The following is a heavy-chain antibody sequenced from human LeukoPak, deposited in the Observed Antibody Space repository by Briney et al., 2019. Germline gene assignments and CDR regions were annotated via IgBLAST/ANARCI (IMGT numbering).Heavy chain of an antibody. Sequence: SETLSLTCTVSGGSMSPYYWSWIRQPPGKGLEWMGYIYYSGSTNYNPSLKSRVTISVDTSKNQFSLKLSSVTAADTAVYYCARIPNYYDSSGSYPDYWGQGTLVTVSS. D-gene: IGHD3-22*01. V-gene: IGHV4-59*01. J-gene: IGHJ4*02. CDR2: IYYSGST. CDR3: ARIPNYYDSSGSYPDY. CDR1: GGSMSPYY.